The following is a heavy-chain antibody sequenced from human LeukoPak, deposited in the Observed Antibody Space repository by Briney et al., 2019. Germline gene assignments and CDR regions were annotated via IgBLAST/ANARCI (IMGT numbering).Heavy chain of an antibody. V-gene: IGHV4-59*08. Sequence: SETLSLTCTVSGGSISSYYWSWIRQPPGKGLEWIGYIYYSGSTNYNPSLKSRVTISVDTSKNQFSLKLSSVTAADTAVYYVAVHAAVGAPGQYSYDSSGTTGAFDIWGQGTMVTVSS. J-gene: IGHJ3*02. CDR3: AVHAAVGAPGQYSYDSSGTTGAFDI. D-gene: IGHD3-22*01. CDR1: GGSISSYY. CDR2: IYYSGST.